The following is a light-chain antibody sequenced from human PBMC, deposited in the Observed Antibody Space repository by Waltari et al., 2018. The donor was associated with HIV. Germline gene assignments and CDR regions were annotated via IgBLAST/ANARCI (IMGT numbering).Light chain of an antibody. CDR1: QSISNY. CDR3: QQRTNWPRFT. CDR2: DAS. V-gene: IGKV3-11*01. Sequence: EIVLTQSPATLSLSPGERATLSCRASQSISNYLAWYQQKPGQAPRLLIYDASNRATGIPARFSGSGSGTDFTLTISSLEPEDFAIYYCQQRTNWPRFTFGQGTKLEIK. J-gene: IGKJ2*01.